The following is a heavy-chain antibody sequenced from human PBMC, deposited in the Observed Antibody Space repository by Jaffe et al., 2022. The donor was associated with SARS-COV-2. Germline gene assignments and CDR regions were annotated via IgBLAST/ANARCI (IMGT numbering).Heavy chain of an antibody. V-gene: IGHV3-15*01. CDR3: TTGPLYCSSTSCYQYYYYGMDV. D-gene: IGHD2-2*01. J-gene: IGHJ6*02. CDR1: GFTFSNAW. CDR2: IKSKTDGGTT. Sequence: EVQLVESGGGLVKPGGSLRLSCAASGFTFSNAWMSWVRQAPGKGLEWVGRIKSKTDGGTTDYAAPVKGRFTISRDDSKNTLYLQMNSLKTEDTAVYYCTTGPLYCSSTSCYQYYYYGMDVWGQGTTVTVSS.